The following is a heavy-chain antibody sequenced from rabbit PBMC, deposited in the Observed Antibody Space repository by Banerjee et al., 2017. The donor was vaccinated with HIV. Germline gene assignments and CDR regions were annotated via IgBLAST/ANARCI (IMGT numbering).Heavy chain of an antibody. CDR3: ARGGGAGYGYNL. CDR2: IYTSSGST. Sequence: QSLEESGGDLVKPGASLTLTCTASGFSFSSSYYMCWVRQAPGKGLEWIACIYTSSGSTWYASWVNGRFSISKTSSTTVTLQMTSLTAADTATYFCARGGGAGYGYNLWGQGTLVTV. CDR1: GFSFSSSYY. V-gene: IGHV1S40*01. D-gene: IGHD6-1*01. J-gene: IGHJ3*01.